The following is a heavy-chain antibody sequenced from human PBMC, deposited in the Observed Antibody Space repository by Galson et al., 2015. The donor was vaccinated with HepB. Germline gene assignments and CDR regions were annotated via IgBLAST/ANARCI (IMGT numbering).Heavy chain of an antibody. D-gene: IGHD3/OR15-3a*01. V-gene: IGHV5-51*03. CDR1: EYKFTSYW. Sequence: QSGAEVKKPGESLKISCKGSEYKFTSYWIGWVRQMPGKGLEWMGIIYPGDSDTRYSPSFQGQITFSADTSISTAYLQWSSLRVEDTAIYYCAKARGGTGSNVESWGQGTLVTVS. J-gene: IGHJ4*02. CDR3: AKARGGTGSNVES. CDR2: IYPGDSDT.